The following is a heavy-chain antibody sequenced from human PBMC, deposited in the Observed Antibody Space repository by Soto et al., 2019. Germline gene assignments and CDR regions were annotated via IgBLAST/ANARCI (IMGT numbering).Heavy chain of an antibody. CDR3: AKGPNEFGGNWFDP. V-gene: IGHV3-23*01. J-gene: IGHJ5*02. CDR2: LTGSGDTT. CDR1: GFIFRNYA. Sequence: EERLLESGGGVVRPGGSLRLSCAASGFIFRNYAMSWVRQAAGKGPEWVSGLTGSGDTTYYAHAVRGRFTISRDNSKNTQDLQMNSPRVEDTAVYYCAKGPNEFGGNWFDPWGQGTLVTVSS. D-gene: IGHD2-15*01.